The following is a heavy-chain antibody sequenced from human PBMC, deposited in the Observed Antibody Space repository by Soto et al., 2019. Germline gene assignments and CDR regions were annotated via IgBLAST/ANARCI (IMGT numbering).Heavy chain of an antibody. J-gene: IGHJ4*02. Sequence: GGSLRLSCAASGFTFSSYGMHWVRQAPGKGLEWVAVISYDGSNKYYADSVKGRFTISRDNSKNTLYLQMNSLRAEDTAVYYCVKAAPPHLITMVRGVIAPIDYWGQGTLVTVSS. CDR3: VKAAPPHLITMVRGVIAPIDY. CDR2: ISYDGSNK. D-gene: IGHD3-10*01. V-gene: IGHV3-30*18. CDR1: GFTFSSYG.